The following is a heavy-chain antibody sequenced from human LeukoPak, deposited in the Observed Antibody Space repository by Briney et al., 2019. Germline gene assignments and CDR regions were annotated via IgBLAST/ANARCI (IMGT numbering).Heavy chain of an antibody. CDR2: IYHSGST. CDR1: GYSISSGYY. CDR3: ARETGEPNLSLDY. J-gene: IGHJ4*02. V-gene: IGHV4-38-2*02. D-gene: IGHD1-14*01. Sequence: PSETLSLTRTVSGYSISSGYYWGWIRQPPGKGLEWIGSIYHSGSTYYNPSLKSRVTISVDTSKNQFSLKLSSVTAADTAVYYCARETGEPNLSLDYWGQGTLVTVSS.